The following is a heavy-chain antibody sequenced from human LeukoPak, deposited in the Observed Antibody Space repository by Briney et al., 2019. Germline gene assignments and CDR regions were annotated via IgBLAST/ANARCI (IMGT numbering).Heavy chain of an antibody. CDR2: IRPDGSEQ. V-gene: IGHV3-7*01. Sequence: GGSLRLSCAASGFTFTNFWMNWIRRAPGRGLEWVANIRPDGSEQFYVDSVKGRFTISRDNAKNSLYLQRNSLRADDTAVYYCAGRDSARNPWAYWGQGTLVTVST. J-gene: IGHJ4*02. D-gene: IGHD4-11*01. CDR3: AGRDSARNPWAY. CDR1: GFTFTNFW.